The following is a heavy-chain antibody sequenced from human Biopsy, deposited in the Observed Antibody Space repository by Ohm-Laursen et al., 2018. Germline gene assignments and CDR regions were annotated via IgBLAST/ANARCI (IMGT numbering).Heavy chain of an antibody. Sequence: ESLKISCKVSGYTFTTYGISWVRQAPGQGLGWMGWINTYSGNTNYGKKFHDRVIMTSDTSTSTAYLEHRSLGSDDTAVYYCARDYYPYVDYLKDVPLCDSWGQGTLVTVSS. CDR1: GYTFTTYG. CDR2: INTYSGNT. V-gene: IGHV1-18*01. CDR3: ARDYYPYVDYLKDVPLCDS. D-gene: IGHD4-17*01. J-gene: IGHJ4*02.